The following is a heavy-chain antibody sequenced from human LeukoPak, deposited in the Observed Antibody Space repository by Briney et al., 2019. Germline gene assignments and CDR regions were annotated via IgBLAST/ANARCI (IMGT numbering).Heavy chain of an antibody. V-gene: IGHV4-61*02. CDR3: ARDRRNDYFDY. CDR1: VGSISSGSYY. J-gene: IGHJ4*02. CDR2: IYSSGST. Sequence: PSETLSLTCTVSVGSISSGSYYWSWIRQPAGKGLEWIGRIYSSGSTNYNPSPKSRVTISVDTSKNQFSLKLSSVTAADTAVYYCARDRRNDYFDYWGQGTLVTVSS.